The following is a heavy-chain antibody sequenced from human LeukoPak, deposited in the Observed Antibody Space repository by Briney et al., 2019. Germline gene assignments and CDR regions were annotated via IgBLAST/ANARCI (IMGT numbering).Heavy chain of an antibody. J-gene: IGHJ4*02. CDR3: ARADRHRDWYIDDF. V-gene: IGHV3-7*01. CDR1: GFTFSSHW. D-gene: IGHD6-19*01. CDR2: IKRDGSEK. Sequence: PGGSLRLSCAASGFTFSSHWMSWVRQAPGKGLEWVANIKRDGSEKNNVDSVKGLITISRDNAKNSLHMQMYNPTAEATALYYGARADRHRDWYIDDFWGKGTLVTVPS.